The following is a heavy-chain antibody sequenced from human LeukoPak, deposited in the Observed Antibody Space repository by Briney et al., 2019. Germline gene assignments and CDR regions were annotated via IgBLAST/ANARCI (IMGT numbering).Heavy chain of an antibody. Sequence: PGRSLRLSCAASGFTFSSYGMHWVRQAPGKGLEWVAVIWYDGTNENYSDSLRGRFTISRDNSKNTLYLQMNSLRAEDTAVYYCARARDNYDVSGFSALDYWGQGTLVTVSS. CDR1: GFTFSSYG. CDR3: ARARDNYDVSGFSALDY. V-gene: IGHV3-33*01. D-gene: IGHD3-22*01. CDR2: IWYDGTNE. J-gene: IGHJ4*02.